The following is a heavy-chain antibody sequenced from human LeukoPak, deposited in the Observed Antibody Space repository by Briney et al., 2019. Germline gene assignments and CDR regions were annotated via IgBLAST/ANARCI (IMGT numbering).Heavy chain of an antibody. CDR1: DYSFTSYW. CDR2: IYPGDSDT. D-gene: IGHD2-15*01. V-gene: IGHV5-51*01. Sequence: GESLQISCKGSDYSFTSYWIGWVRQMPGKGLEWMGIIYPGDSDTRYSPSFQGQVTISADKSISTAYLQWSSLKASDTAMYYCARRRRSCSGGNCYSENFDYWGQGTLVTVSS. CDR3: ARRRRSCSGGNCYSENFDY. J-gene: IGHJ4*02.